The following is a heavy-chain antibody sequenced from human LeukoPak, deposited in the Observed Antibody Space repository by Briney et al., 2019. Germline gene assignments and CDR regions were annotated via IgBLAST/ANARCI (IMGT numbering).Heavy chain of an antibody. V-gene: IGHV1-18*01. J-gene: IGHJ4*02. CDR3: ASSLTTVVDFDY. Sequence: ASVKVSCKASGYTFTSYGISWVRQAPGQGLEWMGWISAYNGNTNYAQKLQGRVTMTTDTSTSTAYMELRSLRSDDTAVYYCASSLTTVVDFDYRGQGTLVTVSS. CDR1: GYTFTSYG. CDR2: ISAYNGNT. D-gene: IGHD4-23*01.